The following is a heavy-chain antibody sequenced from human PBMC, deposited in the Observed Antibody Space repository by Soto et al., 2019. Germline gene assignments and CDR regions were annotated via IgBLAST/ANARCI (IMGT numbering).Heavy chain of an antibody. V-gene: IGHV4-34*01. D-gene: IGHD6-13*01. J-gene: IGHJ5*02. CDR1: GGSFSGYY. CDR3: ARGIAAAGTRNWFDP. Sequence: SETLSLTCAVYGGSFSGYYWSWIRQPPGKGLEWIGEINHSGSTNYNPSLKSRVTISVDTSKNQFSLKLSSVTAADTAVYYCARGIAAAGTRNWFDPWGQGTLVTVSS. CDR2: INHSGST.